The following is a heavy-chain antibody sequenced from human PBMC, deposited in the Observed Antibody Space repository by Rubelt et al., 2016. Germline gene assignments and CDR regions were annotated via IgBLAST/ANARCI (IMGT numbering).Heavy chain of an antibody. V-gene: IGHV3-66*01. CDR1: GFTVSNTY. CDR2: IYSGGNT. CDR3: ARSYRETNLDL. D-gene: IGHD1-14*01. J-gene: IGHJ5*02. Sequence: EEQLVESGGNLVQPGGSLRLSCAVSGFTVSNTYMGWVRQAPGKGLEWVSLIYSGGNTYYADSVKGRFTISRDSSKNTLYLQMNSLRVEDTAMYYCARSYRETNLDLWGQGTLVTVPS.